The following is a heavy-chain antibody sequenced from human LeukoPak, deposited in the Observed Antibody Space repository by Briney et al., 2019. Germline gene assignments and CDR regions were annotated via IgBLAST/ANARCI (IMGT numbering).Heavy chain of an antibody. J-gene: IGHJ4*02. D-gene: IGHD3-10*01. CDR1: XFTLSNAG. Sequence: SXFTLSNAGMSWVRQAXGKGLXXXXRIKTKSEGGATEYAAKGKGRFASERDDSEDRLYLQMNSLKSEDTAVYYCTIGLGETDTDYWGQGTLVTVSS. CDR2: IKTKSEGGAT. CDR3: TIGLGETDTDY. V-gene: IGHV3-15*05.